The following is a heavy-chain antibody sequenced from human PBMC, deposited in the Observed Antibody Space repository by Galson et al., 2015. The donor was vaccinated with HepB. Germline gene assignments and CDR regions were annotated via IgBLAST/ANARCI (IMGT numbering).Heavy chain of an antibody. CDR2: IYWDDDK. V-gene: IGHV2-5*02. CDR1: GFSLSASGVS. J-gene: IGHJ4*02. D-gene: IGHD4-17*01. CDR3: AHSLDYGVDY. Sequence: PALVKPTQPLTLTCTFSGFSLSASGVSVGWIRQPPGKALEWLALIYWDDDKRYSPSLRSRLTITKDTSKDEVVLTMTNMDPVDTATYYCAHSLDYGVDYWGQGTLVTVSS.